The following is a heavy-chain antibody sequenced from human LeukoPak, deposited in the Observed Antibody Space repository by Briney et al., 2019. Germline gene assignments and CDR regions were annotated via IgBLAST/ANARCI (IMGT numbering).Heavy chain of an antibody. J-gene: IGHJ4*02. V-gene: IGHV3-23*01. CDR3: AKGGKWDVTPFDY. D-gene: IGHD1-26*01. Sequence: GGSLRLSCAASGFTLTSYSMNWVRKPPGKGLGWVSTISGGGGSTYYADSVKGRFTISRDNSKNTLYLQVNSLRAEDTAVYYCAKGGKWDVTPFDYWGQGTLVTVSS. CDR2: ISGGGGST. CDR1: GFTLTSYS.